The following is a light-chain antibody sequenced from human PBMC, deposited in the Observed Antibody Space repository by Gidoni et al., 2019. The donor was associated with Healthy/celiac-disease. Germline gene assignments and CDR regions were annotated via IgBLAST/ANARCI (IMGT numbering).Light chain of an antibody. CDR3: QQYDNLALSFT. CDR2: DAS. Sequence: DIQMTQSPSSLSASVGDRVTITCQASQDISNYLNWYQQKPGKAPKLLIYDASNLETGVPSRFSGSGSGTDFTFTISSLQPEDIATYYCQQYDNLALSFTFGPGTKVDIK. CDR1: QDISNY. V-gene: IGKV1-33*01. J-gene: IGKJ3*01.